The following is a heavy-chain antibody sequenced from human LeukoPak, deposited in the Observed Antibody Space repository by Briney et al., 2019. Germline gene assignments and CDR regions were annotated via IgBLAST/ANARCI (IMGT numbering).Heavy chain of an antibody. CDR1: GFTFSSYT. J-gene: IGHJ6*03. Sequence: GGSLRLSCAASGFTFSSYTMNWVRQAPGKGLEWVSSITSSSSYIYYADSVKGRFTISRDNAKNSLYLQMDSLRAEDTAVYYCTRDGDTVLTRGYYYYMDVWGKGTTVTVSS. CDR3: TRDGDTVLTRGYYYYMDV. CDR2: ITSSSSYI. D-gene: IGHD3-10*01. V-gene: IGHV3-21*01.